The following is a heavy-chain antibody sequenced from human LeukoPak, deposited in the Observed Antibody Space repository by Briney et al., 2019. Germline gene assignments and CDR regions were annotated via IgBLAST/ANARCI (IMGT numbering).Heavy chain of an antibody. J-gene: IGHJ3*02. CDR1: GFTFSSYS. Sequence: GGSLRLSCAASGFTFSSYSMNWVRQAPGKGLEWVSSISSSSSYIYYADSVKGRFTISRDNAKNSLYLQMNSLRAEDTAVYYCASIVLMVYAKGAFDIWGQGTMVTVSS. CDR3: ASIVLMVYAKGAFDI. CDR2: ISSSSSYI. V-gene: IGHV3-21*01. D-gene: IGHD2-8*01.